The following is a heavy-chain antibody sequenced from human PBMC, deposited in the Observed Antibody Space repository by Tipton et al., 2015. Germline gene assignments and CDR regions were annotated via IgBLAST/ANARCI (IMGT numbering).Heavy chain of an antibody. D-gene: IGHD5-18*01. CDR3: ARDPRDGYGHFDY. V-gene: IGHV4-39*07. CDR2: VYYSGST. J-gene: IGHJ4*02. CDR1: GGSISSSSYY. Sequence: GLVKPSETLSLTCTVSGGSISSSSYYWGWIRQPPGKGLEWIGSVYYSGSTYYNPSFQSRVTTSVDTSKNQFSLRLSSVTAADTAVYYCARDPRDGYGHFDYWGQGTLVTVSS.